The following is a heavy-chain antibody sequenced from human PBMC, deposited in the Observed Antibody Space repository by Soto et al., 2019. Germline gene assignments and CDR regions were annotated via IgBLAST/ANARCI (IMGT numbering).Heavy chain of an antibody. CDR1: GFSFNEAW. CDR2: IKTSAGGGAT. D-gene: IGHD2-15*01. V-gene: IGHV3-15*07. CDR3: TTGSVEGI. Sequence: EVQLGESAGGLVKPGGSLRLSCVASGFSFNEAWMNWVRQAPGEGLEWVGRIKTSAGGGATDYAAPVQGRFTISRDNSKNALYLHMNSLRTEDTAIYYCTTGSVEGIWGQGTTVTVSS. J-gene: IGHJ6*02.